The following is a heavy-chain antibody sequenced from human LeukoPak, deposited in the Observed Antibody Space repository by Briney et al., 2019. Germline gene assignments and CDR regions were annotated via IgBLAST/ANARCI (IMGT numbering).Heavy chain of an antibody. Sequence: GGSLRLSCAASGFTATKYAMYWVRQAPGKGLEWVSAISGRDDRTYYADSVKGRFTISRDTSKNTLFLQMNSLRAEDTAVYYCAKWGDYDILTGYYDPDYWGQGTLVTVSS. CDR1: GFTATKYA. CDR3: AKWGDYDILTGYYDPDY. CDR2: ISGRDDRT. D-gene: IGHD3-9*01. J-gene: IGHJ4*02. V-gene: IGHV3-23*01.